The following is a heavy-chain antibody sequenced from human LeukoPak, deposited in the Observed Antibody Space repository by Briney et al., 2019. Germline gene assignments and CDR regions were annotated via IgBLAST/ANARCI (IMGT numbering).Heavy chain of an antibody. CDR1: GGSIITYY. V-gene: IGHV4-59*08. Sequence: ETLSLTCAVSGGSIITYYWSWIRQPPGKGLEWIGYIYYSGSTNYNPSLKSRVTISVDTSKNQFSLKLSSVTAADTAVYYCVSDTAMGSTQAGYWGQGTLVTVSS. J-gene: IGHJ4*02. D-gene: IGHD5-18*01. CDR2: IYYSGST. CDR3: VSDTAMGSTQAGY.